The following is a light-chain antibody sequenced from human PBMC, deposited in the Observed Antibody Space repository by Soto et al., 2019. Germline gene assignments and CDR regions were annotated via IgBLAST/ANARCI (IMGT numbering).Light chain of an antibody. V-gene: IGKV1-5*03. Sequence: DIQMTQSPSTLSTSVGDRITITCRASQSISSWLAWYQQKPGKAPKLLIYKASSLGSGVPSRFSGSGSGTDSTLTISSLQPDDFATYYCQQYNSFPGTFGHGTKVEIK. CDR3: QQYNSFPGT. CDR2: KAS. J-gene: IGKJ1*01. CDR1: QSISSW.